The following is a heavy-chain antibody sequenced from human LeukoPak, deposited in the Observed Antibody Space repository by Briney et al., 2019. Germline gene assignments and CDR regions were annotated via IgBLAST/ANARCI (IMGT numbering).Heavy chain of an antibody. D-gene: IGHD3-9*01. CDR2: ITRDAGST. CDR1: GFTFDDYT. CDR3: ANERTLTFDY. V-gene: IGHV3-43*01. Sequence: PGGSLRLSCAASGFTFDDYTMHWVRQAPGKGLEWLSLITRDAGSTFYADSVKGRFTISRDNSRNFLYLQMNNLRTDDTALYFCANERTLTFDYWGRGTLVTVSS. J-gene: IGHJ4*02.